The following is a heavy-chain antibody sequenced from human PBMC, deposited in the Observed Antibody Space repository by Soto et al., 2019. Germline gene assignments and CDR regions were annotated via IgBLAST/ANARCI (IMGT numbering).Heavy chain of an antibody. J-gene: IGHJ4*02. D-gene: IGHD6-19*01. Sequence: GTVISYDGGNKYYADSVKGRFTISRDNSKNTLYLQMNSLRAEDTAVYYCARDRTAVGTFDYWGQGTLVTVSS. V-gene: IGHV3-30-3*01. CDR3: ARDRTAVGTFDY. CDR2: ISYDGGNK.